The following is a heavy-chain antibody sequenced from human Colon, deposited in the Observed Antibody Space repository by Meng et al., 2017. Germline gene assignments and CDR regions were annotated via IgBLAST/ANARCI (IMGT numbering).Heavy chain of an antibody. CDR2: IIPSSGGT. D-gene: IGHD2-2*01. CDR1: GYTFSDYY. CDR3: ARSSPQLNF. J-gene: IGHJ4*02. Sequence: QGQLVQSRAEVKKPGASVIVSCKASGYTFSDYYIHWVRQAPGKGLEWMGWIIPSSGGTNYAPKFQGRVTMTRDTSDTTAYMELSGLTSDDTAVYYCARSSPQLNFWGQGTLVTVSS. V-gene: IGHV1-2*02.